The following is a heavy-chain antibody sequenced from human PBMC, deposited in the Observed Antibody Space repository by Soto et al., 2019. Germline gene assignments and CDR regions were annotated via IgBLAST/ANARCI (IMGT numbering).Heavy chain of an antibody. CDR1: GFTFSSYW. Sequence: EVQLVESGGGLVQPGGSLRLSCAASGFTFSSYWMHWVRQAPGKGLVWVSRINSDGSSTSYADSVKGRFTISRDNAKNTLYLQMNSLRAEDTAVYYCARDIHVVGATTDYYYGMDVWGQGTTVTVSS. CDR2: INSDGSST. V-gene: IGHV3-74*01. J-gene: IGHJ6*02. CDR3: ARDIHVVGATTDYYYGMDV. D-gene: IGHD1-26*01.